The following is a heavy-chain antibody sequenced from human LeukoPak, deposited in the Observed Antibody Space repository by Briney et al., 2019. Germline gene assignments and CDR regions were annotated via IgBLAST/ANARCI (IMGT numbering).Heavy chain of an antibody. J-gene: IGHJ6*02. CDR1: GFPFDDYA. D-gene: IGHD1-26*01. Sequence: GGPLTLSCAASGFPFDDYAMHWVRQAPGKGLDWVSLIYGSGDSRYYADSVSGRFTIARDNNKNPLYLQMNSLRSEDTALYYCAKDILVGGSRPFYYCYGMDVWGLGTTVTVSS. CDR3: AKDILVGGSRPFYYCYGMDV. CDR2: IYGSGDSR. V-gene: IGHV3-43*02.